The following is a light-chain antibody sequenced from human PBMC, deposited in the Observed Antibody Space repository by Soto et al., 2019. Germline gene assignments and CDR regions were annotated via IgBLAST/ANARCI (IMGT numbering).Light chain of an antibody. Sequence: DIQMTQSPSTLSASVGDRVTITCRASQRISDWLAWYQQKPGTAPKLLIYKASTLESGVPSRFSGSRSGTEFTLTVSSLQPDDFATYYCQQYNDSFPYTFGQGTKLEIK. CDR3: QQYNDSFPYT. J-gene: IGKJ2*01. CDR1: QRISDW. V-gene: IGKV1-5*03. CDR2: KAS.